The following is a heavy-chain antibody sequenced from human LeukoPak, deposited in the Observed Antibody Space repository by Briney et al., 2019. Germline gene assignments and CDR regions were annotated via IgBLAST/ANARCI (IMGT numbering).Heavy chain of an antibody. CDR3: ARPSSGLWSNPFDY. J-gene: IGHJ4*02. CDR1: GGSISSSSYY. Sequence: SETLSLTCTVSGGSISSSSYYWGWIRQPPGKGLEWIGSIYYSGSTYYNPSLKSRVTISVDTPKNQCSLKLSSVTAADTAVYYCARPSSGLWSNPFDYWGQGTLVTVSS. CDR2: IYYSGST. D-gene: IGHD5-18*01. V-gene: IGHV4-39*01.